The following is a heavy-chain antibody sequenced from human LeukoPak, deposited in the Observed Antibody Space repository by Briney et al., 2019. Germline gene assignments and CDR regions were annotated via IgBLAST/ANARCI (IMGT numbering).Heavy chain of an antibody. CDR1: GGSISSSSYY. J-gene: IGHJ5*02. CDR2: IYYSGST. V-gene: IGHV4-39*01. CDR3: ARMGLIRYCSGGSCYSTWFDP. D-gene: IGHD2-15*01. Sequence: SETLSLTCTVSGGSISSSSYYWGWIRQPPGKGLEWIGSIYYSGSTYYNPSLKSRVTISVDTSKNQFSLKLSSVTAADTAVYYCARMGLIRYCSGGSCYSTWFDPWGQGTLVTVSS.